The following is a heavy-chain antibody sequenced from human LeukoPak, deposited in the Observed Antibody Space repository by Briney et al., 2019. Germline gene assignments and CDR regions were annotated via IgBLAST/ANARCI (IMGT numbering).Heavy chain of an antibody. J-gene: IGHJ4*02. D-gene: IGHD3-10*01. Sequence: GRSLRLPCVPTGFTFRIYGMHWVRQAPDKGREWVAVIVYDRSNKEYGDSVKGRFTIPRDNSKNTLYMQMNSLRAEDTAVYYCARDRSGSYCIDYWGQGTLVTVSS. CDR3: ARDRSGSYCIDY. CDR1: GFTFRIYG. CDR2: IVYDRSNK. V-gene: IGHV3-30-3*01.